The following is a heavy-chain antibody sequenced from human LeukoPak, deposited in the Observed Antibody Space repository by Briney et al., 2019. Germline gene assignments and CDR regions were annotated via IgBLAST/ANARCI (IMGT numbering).Heavy chain of an antibody. V-gene: IGHV3-7*01. CDR1: GFTFSTYW. Sequence: GGSLRLSCAASGFTFSTYWMTWVRQAPGKGLEWVANINQDGSEKYYVDSVKGRFTISRDNAKNSLYLQMNSLKAEDTAVYYWGRVGGFYYNSGYYLSQFDYWGQGTLVTVSS. CDR3: GRVGGFYYNSGYYLSQFDY. D-gene: IGHD3-22*01. CDR2: INQDGSEK. J-gene: IGHJ4*02.